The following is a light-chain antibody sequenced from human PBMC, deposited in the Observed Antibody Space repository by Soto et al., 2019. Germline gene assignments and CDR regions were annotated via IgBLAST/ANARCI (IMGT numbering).Light chain of an antibody. Sequence: QSVLTQPPSASGTPGQRVTISCSGSSSNIGSNYVYWYQQLPGTAPKLLIYSNNQRPSGVRDRFSGSKSDTSASLAISGLRSEDEADDYCAAWDDSLSGTVFGGGTQLTVL. CDR2: SNN. J-gene: IGLJ2*01. CDR3: AAWDDSLSGTV. V-gene: IGLV1-47*02. CDR1: SSNIGSNY.